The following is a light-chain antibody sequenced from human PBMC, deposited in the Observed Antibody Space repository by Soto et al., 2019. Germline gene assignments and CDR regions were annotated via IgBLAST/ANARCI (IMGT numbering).Light chain of an antibody. Sequence: QSALTQPASVSGSPGQSIAISCTGTSSDVGAYNYVAWYQQHPGKGPKLMIFDVSDRPSGVSNRFSGSKSGNTASLTISGRQAEDEADYYCSSYTTSSTLVFGGGTKLTVL. J-gene: IGLJ3*02. CDR1: SSDVGAYNY. CDR3: SSYTTSSTLV. CDR2: DVS. V-gene: IGLV2-14*01.